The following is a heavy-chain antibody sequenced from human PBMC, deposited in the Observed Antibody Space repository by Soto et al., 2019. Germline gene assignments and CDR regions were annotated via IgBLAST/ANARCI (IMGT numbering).Heavy chain of an antibody. CDR3: AKVGWGLPTLKTFDY. J-gene: IGHJ4*02. CDR2: ISGSGGST. V-gene: IGHV3-23*01. Sequence: GGSLRLSCAASGFTFSSYAMSWVRQAPGKGLEWVSAISGSGGSTYYADSVKGRFTISRDNSKNTLYLQMNSLRAEDTAVYYCAKVGWGLPTLKTFDYWGQGTLVTVSS. CDR1: GFTFSSYA. D-gene: IGHD7-27*01.